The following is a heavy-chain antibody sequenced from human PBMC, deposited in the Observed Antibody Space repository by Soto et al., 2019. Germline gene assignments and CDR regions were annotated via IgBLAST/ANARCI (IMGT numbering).Heavy chain of an antibody. V-gene: IGHV3-74*01. D-gene: IGHD2-2*01. CDR3: DRDGHSITTSCYGNWFDP. CDR2: INSDASHT. J-gene: IGHJ5*02. Sequence: EVQLVESGGGLVQPGGSLRLSCAASGFTFSTYWMHWIRQVPGKGLEWVSRINSDASHTYYADSVKGRFTISRDNAKNTLHLEMNSLRAEDTAVYYCDRDGHSITTSCYGNWFDPWGQGTLVTVSS. CDR1: GFTFSTYW.